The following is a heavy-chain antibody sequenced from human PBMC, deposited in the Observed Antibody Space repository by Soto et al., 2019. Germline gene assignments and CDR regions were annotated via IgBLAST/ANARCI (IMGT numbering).Heavy chain of an antibody. J-gene: IGHJ4*02. Sequence: PSETLSLTCTVSGGSISSYYWSWIRQPPGKGLEWIGYIYYSGSTNYNPSLKSRVTISVDTSKNQFSLKLSSVTAADTAVYYCARVPPEYYDFWSGYPDYWGQGTLVTVSS. CDR3: ARVPPEYYDFWSGYPDY. D-gene: IGHD3-3*01. V-gene: IGHV4-59*01. CDR1: GGSISSYY. CDR2: IYYSGST.